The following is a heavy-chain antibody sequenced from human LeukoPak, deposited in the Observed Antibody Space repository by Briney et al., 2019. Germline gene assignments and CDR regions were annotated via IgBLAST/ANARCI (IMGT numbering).Heavy chain of an antibody. V-gene: IGHV4-34*01. J-gene: IGHJ4*02. CDR2: INHSGST. D-gene: IGHD2-21*02. Sequence: SETLSLTCAVYGGSFSGYYWSWIRQPPGKGREWMGEINHSGSTNYNPTLKSRVTISVDTSKTQFSLQRSSVPAAATAVYYCARAGGLVTAIARWGQGTLVPVSS. CDR3: ARAGGLVTAIAR. CDR1: GGSFSGYY.